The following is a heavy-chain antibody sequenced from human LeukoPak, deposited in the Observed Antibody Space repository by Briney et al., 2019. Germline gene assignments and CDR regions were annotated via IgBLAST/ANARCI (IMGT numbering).Heavy chain of an antibody. Sequence: GGSLRLSCTASGFPFSSYAMHWVRQAPGKGLEWVSSISSSSSYIYYADSVKGRFTISRDNAKNSLYLLMNSLRAEDTAVYYCARGNLVDTAMVTPFDYWGQGTLVTVSS. CDR1: GFPFSSYA. V-gene: IGHV3-21*01. CDR2: ISSSSSYI. J-gene: IGHJ4*02. D-gene: IGHD5-18*01. CDR3: ARGNLVDTAMVTPFDY.